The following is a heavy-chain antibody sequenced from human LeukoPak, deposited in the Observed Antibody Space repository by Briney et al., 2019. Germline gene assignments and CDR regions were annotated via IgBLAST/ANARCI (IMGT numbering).Heavy chain of an antibody. CDR3: AKQGSTPPRNSYYFDY. J-gene: IGHJ4*02. V-gene: IGHV3-23*01. D-gene: IGHD1-7*01. Sequence: GGSLRLSCAASGFTFSSYAMSWVRQAPGKGLEWVSAISGSGGSTYYADSVKGRFTISRNNSKNTLYLQMNSLRAEDTAVYYCAKQGSTPPRNSYYFDYWGQGTLVTVSS. CDR1: GFTFSSYA. CDR2: ISGSGGST.